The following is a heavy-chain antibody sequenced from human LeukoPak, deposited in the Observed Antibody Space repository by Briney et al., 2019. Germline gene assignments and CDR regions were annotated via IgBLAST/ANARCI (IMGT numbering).Heavy chain of an antibody. J-gene: IGHJ2*01. Sequence: GGSLRLSCAASGFTVSGKYMDWVRQAPGKGLEWVSAIYSGGSSYYADSVKGRFTISRDNAKNTLYLQMNSLRAEDTAMYYCARGSDCSGGSSYSYWYFDLWGRGTLVTVSS. CDR2: IYSGGSS. CDR3: ARGSDCSGGSSYSYWYFDL. CDR1: GFTVSGKY. D-gene: IGHD2-15*01. V-gene: IGHV3-66*01.